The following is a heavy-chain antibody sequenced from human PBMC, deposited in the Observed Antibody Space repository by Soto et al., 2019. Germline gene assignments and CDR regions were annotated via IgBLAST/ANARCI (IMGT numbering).Heavy chain of an antibody. CDR3: VRVSGRYLDY. D-gene: IGHD3-10*01. CDR2: TRNKPNSYTT. CDR1: GFTFSDHY. V-gene: IGHV3-72*01. J-gene: IGHJ4*02. Sequence: EVQLVESGGGLVQPGGSLRLSCAASGFTFSDHYMDWVRQAPGKGLEWVGRTRNKPNSYTTEYAASVKGRFSISRDDSKKSLYLQMNSLKTEDTAVYYCVRVSGRYLDYWGQGTLVTVSS.